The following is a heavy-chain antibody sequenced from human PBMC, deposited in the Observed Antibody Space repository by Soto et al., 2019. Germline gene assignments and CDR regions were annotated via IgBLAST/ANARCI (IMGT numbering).Heavy chain of an antibody. J-gene: IGHJ4*01. CDR2: IKSKTDGGTT. D-gene: IGHD2-2*01. V-gene: IGHV3-15*07. CDR1: GFTFSNAW. CDR3: TTDSYRTIIVLSLEY. Sequence: GGSLRLSCAASGFTFSNAWINWVRQAPGKGLEWVGRIKSKTDGGTTDFAAPVKGRFAISRDDSKNMVYLQMNSLKTEDTGIYNFTTDSYRTIIVLSLEYWGHGTRVTVSS.